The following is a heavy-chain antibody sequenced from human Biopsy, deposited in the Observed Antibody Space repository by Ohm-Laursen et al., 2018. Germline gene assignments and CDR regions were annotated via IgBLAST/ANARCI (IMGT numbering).Heavy chain of an antibody. J-gene: IGHJ2*01. CDR3: AKDLASGSGYYWYFDF. V-gene: IGHV3-9*01. Sequence: SLRLSCSASGFTFDDYALHWVRQAPGKGLEWVLGISWNSGNIGYADSVKGRFTISRDNAKNSVYLQMNSLRAEDTAFYYCAKDLASGSGYYWYFDFWGRGTLVTVSS. D-gene: IGHD3-22*01. CDR2: ISWNSGNI. CDR1: GFTFDDYA.